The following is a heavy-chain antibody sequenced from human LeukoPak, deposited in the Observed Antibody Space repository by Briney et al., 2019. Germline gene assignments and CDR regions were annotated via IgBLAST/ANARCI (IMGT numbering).Heavy chain of an antibody. J-gene: IGHJ4*02. CDR1: GGSFSGYY. CDR2: INHSGST. CDR3: VRLVGGDIDY. V-gene: IGHV4-34*01. D-gene: IGHD5-12*01. Sequence: PSETLSLTCAVYGGSFSGYYWSWIRQPPGKGLEWIGEINHSGSTNYNPSLKSRVTISVDTSKNQFSLQLNSVTPEDTAVYYCVRLVGGDIDYWGQGTLVTVSS.